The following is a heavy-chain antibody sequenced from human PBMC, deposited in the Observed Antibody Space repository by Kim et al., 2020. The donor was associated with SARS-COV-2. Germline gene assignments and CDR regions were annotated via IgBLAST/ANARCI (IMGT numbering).Heavy chain of an antibody. CDR1: GFTFSSYG. D-gene: IGHD5-12*01. CDR3: AKDLDRRIVTTAMDV. V-gene: IGHV3-30*18. Sequence: GGSLRLSCAASGFTFSSYGIHWVRQAPGKGLEWVAVMSYDGNKEYYAGSVKGRFTISRDNSMNTLYLQMNSLRAEDTAVYYCAKDLDRRIVTTAMDVWGQGTTVTVSS. CDR2: MSYDGNKE. J-gene: IGHJ6*02.